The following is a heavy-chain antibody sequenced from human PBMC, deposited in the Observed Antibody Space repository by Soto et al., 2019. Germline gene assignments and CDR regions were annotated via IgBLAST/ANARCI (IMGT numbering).Heavy chain of an antibody. CDR1: GFTFSNYA. V-gene: IGHV3-64D*06. CDR2: ISSNGGNT. D-gene: IGHD3-22*01. Sequence: GGSLRLSCSASGFTFSNYAMHWVRQAPGKGLEYVSAISSNGGNTYYADSVKGRFTISRDNSKNTLYLQMSSLRTEDTAVYYCVKAVFSGYYYVPFDYWGQGTLVNVSS. J-gene: IGHJ4*02. CDR3: VKAVFSGYYYVPFDY.